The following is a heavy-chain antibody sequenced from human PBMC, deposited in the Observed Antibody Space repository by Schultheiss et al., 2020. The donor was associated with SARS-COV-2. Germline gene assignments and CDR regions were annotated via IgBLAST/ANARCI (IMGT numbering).Heavy chain of an antibody. D-gene: IGHD3-22*01. CDR2: ISAYNANT. V-gene: IGHV1-18*01. Sequence: ASVKVSCKASGYTFTSYGIAWVRQAPGQGLEWMGWISAYNANTIYAQKLQGRVTLTTDTSTSTACMELRGLRSDDTAVYYCARGAIATYDTTFYGMDVWGQGTTVTVSS. J-gene: IGHJ6*02. CDR3: ARGAIATYDTTFYGMDV. CDR1: GYTFTSYG.